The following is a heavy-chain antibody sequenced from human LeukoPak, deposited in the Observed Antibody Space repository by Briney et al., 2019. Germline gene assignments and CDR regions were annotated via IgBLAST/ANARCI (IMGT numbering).Heavy chain of an antibody. Sequence: ASVKVSCKASGGTFSSYAISWVRQAPGQGLEWMGGIIPIFGTANYAQKFQGRVTITADESTSTAYMELSSLRSEDTAVYYCARGNYYGSGSYYPYYYYYMDVWGKGTTVTISS. CDR1: GGTFSSYA. CDR3: ARGNYYGSGSYYPYYYYYMDV. CDR2: IIPIFGTA. V-gene: IGHV1-69*01. D-gene: IGHD3-10*01. J-gene: IGHJ6*03.